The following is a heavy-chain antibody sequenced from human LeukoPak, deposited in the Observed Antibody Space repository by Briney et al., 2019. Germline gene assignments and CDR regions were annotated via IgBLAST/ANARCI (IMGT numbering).Heavy chain of an antibody. D-gene: IGHD3-3*01. V-gene: IGHV6-1*01. J-gene: IGHJ6*03. CDR2: TYYRSKGFN. Sequence: PSQTLSLTCAISGDNVSSSNAAWHWIRQSPSRGLEWLGRTYYRSKGFNDYAVSVKSRLTINPDTSENQFSLKLSSVTAADTAVYYCARLRIQDFWSGYYLPGYYYYYMDVWGKGTTVTVSS. CDR3: ARLRIQDFWSGYYLPGYYYYYMDV. CDR1: GDNVSSSNAA.